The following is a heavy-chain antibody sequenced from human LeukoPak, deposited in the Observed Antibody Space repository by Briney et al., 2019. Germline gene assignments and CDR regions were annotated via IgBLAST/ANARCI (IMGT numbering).Heavy chain of an antibody. CDR1: GFTFRNYW. D-gene: IGHD2-2*01. J-gene: IGHJ2*01. V-gene: IGHV3-11*01. Sequence: GGSLRLSCAASGFTFRNYWMSWVRQAPGKGLEWVSYISSSGSTIYYADSVKGRFTISRDNAKNSLYLQMNSLRAEDTAVYYCARYMPAPHWYFDLWGRGTLVTVSS. CDR2: ISSSGSTI. CDR3: ARYMPAPHWYFDL.